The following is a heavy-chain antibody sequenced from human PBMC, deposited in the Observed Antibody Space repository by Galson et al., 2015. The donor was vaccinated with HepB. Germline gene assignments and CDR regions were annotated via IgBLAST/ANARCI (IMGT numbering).Heavy chain of an antibody. Sequence: SLRLSCAASGFTFSSYAMSWVRQAPGKGLEWVSAISGSGGSTYYADSVKGRFTISRDNSKNTLYLQMNSLRAEDTAVYYCAKDPHPYYYDSSGYPYFDYWGQGTLVTVSS. V-gene: IGHV3-23*01. CDR3: AKDPHPYYYDSSGYPYFDY. D-gene: IGHD3-22*01. J-gene: IGHJ4*02. CDR1: GFTFSSYA. CDR2: ISGSGGST.